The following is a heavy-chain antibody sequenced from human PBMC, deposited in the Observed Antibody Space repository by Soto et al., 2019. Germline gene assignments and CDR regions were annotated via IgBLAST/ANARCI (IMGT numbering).Heavy chain of an antibody. CDR1: GFTFSDYY. J-gene: IGHJ4*02. V-gene: IGHV3-11*01. Sequence: GGSLRLSCAASGFTFSDYYMSWIRQAPGKGLEWVSYISSSGSTIYYADSVKGRFTISRDNAKNSLYLQMNSLRAEDTAVYYCASPVLRYFDWLPPCFDYWGQGTLVTVSS. CDR3: ASPVLRYFDWLPPCFDY. D-gene: IGHD3-9*01. CDR2: ISSSGSTI.